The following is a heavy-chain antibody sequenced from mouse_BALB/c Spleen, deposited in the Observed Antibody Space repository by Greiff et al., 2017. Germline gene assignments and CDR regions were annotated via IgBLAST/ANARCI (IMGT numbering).Heavy chain of an antibody. CDR2: IWAGGST. CDR3: DREGGHY. V-gene: IGHV2-9*02. CDR1: GFTFTSYG. J-gene: IGHJ2*01. Sequence: QVQLKESGPGLVQPSQSLSLSCTASGFTFTSYGVHWVRQPPGKGLEWLGVIWAGGSTNYNSALMSRLSIINDNSKSQVFLKMNSLQTDDTAMYYCDREGGHYWGQGTTLTVSS.